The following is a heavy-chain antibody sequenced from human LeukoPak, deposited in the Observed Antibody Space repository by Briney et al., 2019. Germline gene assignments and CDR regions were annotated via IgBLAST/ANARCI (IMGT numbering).Heavy chain of an antibody. J-gene: IGHJ4*02. CDR1: GGSITNTNYY. CDR2: IKSSNT. V-gene: IGHV4-39*07. Sequence: SETLSLTCTVSGGSITNTNYYWAWIRQPPGKGLEWIGRIKSSNTNYNPSLKSRVSISLDTSTNQFSLKLSSLTAADTAVYYCARVPDWTYVPDYWGQGTLVTVSS. D-gene: IGHD3-16*01. CDR3: ARVPDWTYVPDY.